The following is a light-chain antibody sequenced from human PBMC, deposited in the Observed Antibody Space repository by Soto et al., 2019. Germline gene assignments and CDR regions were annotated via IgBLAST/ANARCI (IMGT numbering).Light chain of an antibody. Sequence: SYDLTQPPSVSVSPGQTARITCSGDALPKQYAYWYQQKPGQAPVLVIYKDSERPSGIPERFSGSSSGTTVTLTISGVQAEDEADYYCQSADSSGTWVFGGGTKVTVL. V-gene: IGLV3-25*02. J-gene: IGLJ3*02. CDR1: ALPKQY. CDR2: KDS. CDR3: QSADSSGTWV.